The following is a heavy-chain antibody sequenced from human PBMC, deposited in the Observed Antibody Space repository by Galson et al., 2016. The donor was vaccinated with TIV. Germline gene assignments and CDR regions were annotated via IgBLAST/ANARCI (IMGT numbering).Heavy chain of an antibody. D-gene: IGHD4-17*01. CDR2: IIPLHGLS. J-gene: IGHJ4*02. Sequence: SVKVSCKASGDTFRTYTVSWVRQAPGQGLEWMGGIIPLHGLSNHAQKFQGRLTVTRDTSRSTAYMELSSLRSDDTAVYYCASAGPSDSGDFGRYWGQGTLVTVSS. V-gene: IGHV1-69*10. CDR3: ASAGPSDSGDFGRY. CDR1: GDTFRTYT.